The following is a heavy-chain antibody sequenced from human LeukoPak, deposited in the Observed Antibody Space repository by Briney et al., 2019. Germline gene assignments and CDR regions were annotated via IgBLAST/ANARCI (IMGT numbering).Heavy chain of an antibody. CDR3: ARDLFSRRMNYYGSGSYFAY. Sequence: AASVTVSCTASGYTFTGYYIHWVRQAPGQGLEWMGWINPNSGVTMYAQNFQGRVTMTRDTSISTAYMDLSRLISDGTAVYYCARDLFSRRMNYYGSGSYFAYWGQGTLVAVSS. V-gene: IGHV1-2*02. CDR1: GYTFTGYY. CDR2: INPNSGVT. J-gene: IGHJ4*02. D-gene: IGHD3-10*01.